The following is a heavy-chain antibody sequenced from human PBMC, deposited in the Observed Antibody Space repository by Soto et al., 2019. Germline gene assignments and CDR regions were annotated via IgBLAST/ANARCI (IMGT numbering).Heavy chain of an antibody. D-gene: IGHD6-6*01. J-gene: IGHJ6*03. Sequence: QVQLQQWGAGLLKPSETLSLTCAVYGGSFSGYYWSWIRQPPGKGLEWIGEINHSGSTNYNPSPKSRVTISVDTSKNQFSLKLSSVTAADTAVYYCARDLFTSIAARPPYYYMDVWGKGTTVTVSS. V-gene: IGHV4-34*01. CDR1: GGSFSGYY. CDR3: ARDLFTSIAARPPYYYMDV. CDR2: INHSGST.